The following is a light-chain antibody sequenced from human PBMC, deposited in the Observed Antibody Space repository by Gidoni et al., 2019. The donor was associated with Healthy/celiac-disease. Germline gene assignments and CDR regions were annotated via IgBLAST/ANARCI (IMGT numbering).Light chain of an antibody. CDR2: RDR. CDR3: QVWDSSNWV. V-gene: IGLV3-9*01. CDR1: NIGSKN. J-gene: IGLJ3*02. Sequence: SSELTQPLSVSVALGQTARITCGGNNIGSKNVHWYQQKPGQAPVLVIYRDRNRPSGIPERFSGSNSVNTATLTISRAQAGDEADYYCQVWDSSNWVFGGGTKLTVL.